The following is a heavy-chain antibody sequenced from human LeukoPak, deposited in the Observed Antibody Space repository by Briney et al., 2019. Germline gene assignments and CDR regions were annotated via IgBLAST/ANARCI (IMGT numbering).Heavy chain of an antibody. CDR2: ISYDGSNK. D-gene: IGHD3-16*01. J-gene: IGHJ6*02. V-gene: IGHV3-30*18. CDR1: GFTGSNNY. Sequence: PGGSLRLSCAASGFTGSNNYVSWVRQAPGKGLEWVAVISYDGSNKYYADSVKGRFTISRDNSKNTLYLQMNSLRAEDTAVYYCAKDTSRDDYYYYGMDVWGQGTTVTVSS. CDR3: AKDTSRDDYYYYGMDV.